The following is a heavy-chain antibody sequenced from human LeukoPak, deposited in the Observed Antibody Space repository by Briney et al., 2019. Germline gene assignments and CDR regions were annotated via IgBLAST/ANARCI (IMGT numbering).Heavy chain of an antibody. Sequence: ASVTVSCKASGYTFTIYYMHWVRQAPGQGLEWMGIINPSGGSTSYAQKFQGRVTMTRDMSTSTVYMELSSLRSEDTAVYYCARGGSGYYFLNYWGQGTLVTVSS. D-gene: IGHD3-22*01. CDR1: GYTFTIYY. CDR3: ARGGSGYYFLNY. V-gene: IGHV1-46*01. CDR2: INPSGGST. J-gene: IGHJ4*02.